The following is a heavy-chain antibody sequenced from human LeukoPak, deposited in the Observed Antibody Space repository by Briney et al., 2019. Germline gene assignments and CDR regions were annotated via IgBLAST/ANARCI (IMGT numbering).Heavy chain of an antibody. CDR1: GYTFTGYY. J-gene: IGHJ5*02. Sequence: GASVKVSCKASGYTFTGYYIHWVRQAPGQGPEWMGWINPDSGGTNYAHKFQGRVTMSRDTSISTAYMEVSRLRSDDTAVYYCAREPIVLVPAAIFNWFDPWGQGTLVTVSS. D-gene: IGHD2-2*02. CDR2: INPDSGGT. CDR3: AREPIVLVPAAIFNWFDP. V-gene: IGHV1-2*02.